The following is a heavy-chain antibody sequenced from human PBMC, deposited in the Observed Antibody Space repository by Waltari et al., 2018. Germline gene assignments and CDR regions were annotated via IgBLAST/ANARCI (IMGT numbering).Heavy chain of an antibody. CDR3: ARNDCSGGSCYYYYYYMDV. CDR1: GGTFRSYH. V-gene: IGHV1-69*05. CDR2: IIPIFGTA. D-gene: IGHD2-15*01. Sequence: QVQLVQSGAEVKKPGSSGQVSCTASGGTFRSYHHSSVRQAPVAGLEWMGGIIPIFGTANYAQKFQGRVTITTDESTSTAYMELSSLRSEDTAVYYCARNDCSGGSCYYYYYYMDVWGKGTTVTVSS. J-gene: IGHJ6*03.